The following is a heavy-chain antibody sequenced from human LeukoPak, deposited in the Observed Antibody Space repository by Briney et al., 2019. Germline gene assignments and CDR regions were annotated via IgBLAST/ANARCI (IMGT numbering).Heavy chain of an antibody. V-gene: IGHV3-11*01. CDR2: ISSSGNTK. CDR1: GFTFSDYY. J-gene: IGHJ6*03. Sequence: PGGSLRLSCAASGFTFSDYYMDWIRQAPGKGLEWVSYISSSGNTKYYAASVRGRFTISRDNAKNSLYLQMNSLRAEDTAVYYCARDPAITMVRGVASYYMDVWGKGTTVTVSS. CDR3: ARDPAITMVRGVASYYMDV. D-gene: IGHD3-10*01.